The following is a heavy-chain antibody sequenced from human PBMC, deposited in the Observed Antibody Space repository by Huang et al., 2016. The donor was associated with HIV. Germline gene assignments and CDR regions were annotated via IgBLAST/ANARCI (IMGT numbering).Heavy chain of an antibody. CDR3: AKGGSAAAVLDF. D-gene: IGHD6-13*01. Sequence: QVQLVESGGGVVQPGRSLRISCAASGFTFSRYGMHWVRQGPGMGGEWGAVISYYAKTKYYADSVKGQFSIARDNSKTTVYLQLNSLRLEDTAVYYCAKGGSAAAVLDFWGQGTLVTVSS. V-gene: IGHV3-30*18. CDR2: ISYYAKTK. CDR1: GFTFSRYG. J-gene: IGHJ4*02.